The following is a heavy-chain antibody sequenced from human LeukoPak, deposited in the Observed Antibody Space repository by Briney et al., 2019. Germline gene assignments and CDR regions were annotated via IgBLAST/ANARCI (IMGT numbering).Heavy chain of an antibody. CDR1: GFTFSSYG. CDR2: IWYDGGNI. J-gene: IGHJ4*02. CDR3: AREEHKNWKIDY. Sequence: PGRSLRLSCAASGFTFSSYGMHCVRQAPGKGLEWVAIIWYDGGNIDYTDSVKGRFTISRDNSKNTLYLQMNSLRAEDTAVYYCAREEHKNWKIDYWGQGTLVTVSS. D-gene: IGHD1-1*01. V-gene: IGHV3-33*01.